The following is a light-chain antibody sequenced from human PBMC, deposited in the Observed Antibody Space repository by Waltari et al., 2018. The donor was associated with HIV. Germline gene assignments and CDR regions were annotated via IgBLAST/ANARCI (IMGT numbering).Light chain of an antibody. CDR1: NIGSEA. CDR3: QVWDSSSDHVV. J-gene: IGLJ2*01. Sequence: SFVLTQPPSVSEAPGKTARVTCGGSNIGSEAVHWYQQKPGQAPVLVIYDNNDRPSGSPERCSGSNSGNTATLTISRVGAGDEADYYCQVWDSSSDHVVFGGGTKLTVL. V-gene: IGLV3-21*04. CDR2: DNN.